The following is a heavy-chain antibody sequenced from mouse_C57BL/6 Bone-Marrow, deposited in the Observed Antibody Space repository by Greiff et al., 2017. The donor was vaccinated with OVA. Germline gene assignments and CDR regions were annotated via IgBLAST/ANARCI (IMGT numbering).Heavy chain of an antibody. CDR3: ARSYSGYYPWFAY. CDR1: GYTFTDYY. V-gene: IGHV1-19*01. J-gene: IGHJ3*01. Sequence: EVQLQQSGPVLVKPGASVKMSCKASGYTFTDYYMNWVQQSHGKSLEWIGVLNTYNGGTSYTQKFTGKATLTFDKSSSTAYMELNSLTSEDSAVYYCARSYSGYYPWFAYWGQGTLVTVSA. CDR2: LNTYNGGT. D-gene: IGHD2-3*01.